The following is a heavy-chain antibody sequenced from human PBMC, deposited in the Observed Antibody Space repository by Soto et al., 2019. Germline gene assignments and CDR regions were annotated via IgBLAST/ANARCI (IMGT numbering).Heavy chain of an antibody. J-gene: IGHJ3*02. V-gene: IGHV4-34*01. Sequence: SETLSLTCAVYGGSFSGYYWSWIRQPPGKGLEWMGEINHSGSTNYNPSLKRRVTISVDTSKNQFSLKLSSVTAADTAGYYCARGSKIWFGEIGAFDIWGQGTMVTVSS. CDR1: GGSFSGYY. D-gene: IGHD3-10*01. CDR2: INHSGST. CDR3: ARGSKIWFGEIGAFDI.